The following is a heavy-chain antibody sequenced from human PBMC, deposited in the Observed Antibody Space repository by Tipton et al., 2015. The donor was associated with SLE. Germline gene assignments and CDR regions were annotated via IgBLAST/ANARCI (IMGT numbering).Heavy chain of an antibody. V-gene: IGHV4-39*07. Sequence: TLSLTCTVSGVSIRSSSYYWGWIRQSPGKGLEWIGFTFSSAITYYNPSLRSRSTISIDTSKNQFSLHLTSVTAADTAVYYCARPPSYISPSEVLFDSWGQGMLVTVSS. CDR3: ARPPSYISPSEVLFDS. D-gene: IGHD6-6*01. CDR2: TFSSAIT. J-gene: IGHJ4*02. CDR1: GVSIRSSSYY.